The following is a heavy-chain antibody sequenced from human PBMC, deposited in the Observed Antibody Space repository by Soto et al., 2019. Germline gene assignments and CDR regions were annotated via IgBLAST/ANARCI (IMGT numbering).Heavy chain of an antibody. CDR3: ARAVCSGDCYYYGMDV. D-gene: IGHD2-15*01. CDR2: IWYDGSNK. V-gene: IGHV3-33*01. CDR1: GFTFSSYG. J-gene: IGHJ6*02. Sequence: QVQLVESGGGVVQPGRSLRLSCAASGFTFSSYGMHWVRQAPGKGLEWVAVIWYDGSNKYYADSVKGRFTISRDNSKNTLYLQMNSLRAEDTAVYYCARAVCSGDCYYYGMDVWGQGTTVTVSS.